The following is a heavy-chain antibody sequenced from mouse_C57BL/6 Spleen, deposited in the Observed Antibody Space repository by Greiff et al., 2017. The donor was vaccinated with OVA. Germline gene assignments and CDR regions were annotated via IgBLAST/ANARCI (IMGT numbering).Heavy chain of an antibody. CDR3: ARGLTVLDY. J-gene: IGHJ2*01. CDR2: IYPGSGST. D-gene: IGHD4-1*01. Sequence: QVQLQQSGPELVRPGASVKLSCKASGYTFTDYYINWVKQRPGQGLEWIARIYPGSGSTYYNEKFKGKATLTAEKSSSTAYMQLSSLTSEDSAVYFGARGLTVLDYWGQGTTLTVSS. V-gene: IGHV1-76*01. CDR1: GYTFTDYY.